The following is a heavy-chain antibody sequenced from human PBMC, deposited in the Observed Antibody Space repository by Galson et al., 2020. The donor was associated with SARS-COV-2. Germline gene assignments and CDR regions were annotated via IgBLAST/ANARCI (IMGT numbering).Heavy chain of an antibody. CDR3: ASIAAADTLYYYYGMDV. Sequence: GGSLRLSCAASGFTISSYSMNWVRQAPGKGLEWVSSISSSSSYIYYADSLKGRFTISRDNAKNSLYLQMNSLRAEDTAVYYCASIAAADTLYYYYGMDVWGQGTTVTVSS. V-gene: IGHV3-21*01. D-gene: IGHD6-13*01. J-gene: IGHJ6*02. CDR1: GFTISSYS. CDR2: ISSSSSYI.